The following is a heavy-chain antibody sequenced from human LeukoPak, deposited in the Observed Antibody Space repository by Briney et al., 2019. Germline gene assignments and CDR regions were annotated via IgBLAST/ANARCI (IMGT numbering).Heavy chain of an antibody. V-gene: IGHV3-23*01. Sequence: GGSLRLSCAASGFTFSSYAMSWVRQAPGKGLEWVSAISGSGGSTYYADSVKGRFTISRDNSKNTLYLQMNSLRAEDTAVYYCAKDYYDSSGYSYYFDYWGQGTLVTVSS. CDR1: GFTFSSYA. J-gene: IGHJ4*02. CDR3: AKDYYDSSGYSYYFDY. D-gene: IGHD3-22*01. CDR2: ISGSGGST.